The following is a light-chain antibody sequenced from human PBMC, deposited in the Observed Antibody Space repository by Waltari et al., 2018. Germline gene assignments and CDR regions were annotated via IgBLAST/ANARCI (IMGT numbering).Light chain of an antibody. CDR1: QSISNW. Sequence: DIQMTQSPSTLSASVGDRVTITSRASQSISNWLDWYQQKPGKAPKLLIYKASTLESGVPSRFRGSGSGTEFTLTISSLQPDDIATYYCQQYNSYSLLTFGGGTKVEIK. J-gene: IGKJ4*01. V-gene: IGKV1-5*03. CDR2: KAS. CDR3: QQYNSYSLLT.